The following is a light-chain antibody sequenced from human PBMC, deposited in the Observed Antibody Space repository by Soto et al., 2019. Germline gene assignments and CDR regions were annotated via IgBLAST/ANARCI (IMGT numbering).Light chain of an antibody. V-gene: IGLV1-44*01. Sequence: QSVLAQPPSASGTPGQRVTISCSGSSSNNGSNTVNWYQQVPGTAPKLLIYNNNQRPSGVPDRFSGSKSGTSASLAISGLQSEDEGDYYCAAWDDRLNGWVLGGGTNLTVL. CDR1: SSNNGSNT. CDR3: AAWDDRLNGWV. CDR2: NNN. J-gene: IGLJ3*02.